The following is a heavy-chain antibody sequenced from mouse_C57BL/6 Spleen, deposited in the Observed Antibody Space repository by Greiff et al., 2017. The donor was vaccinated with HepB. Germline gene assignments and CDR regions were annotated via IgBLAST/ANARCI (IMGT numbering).Heavy chain of an antibody. CDR1: GFTFSNYW. D-gene: IGHD1-1*01. V-gene: IGHV6-3*01. CDR2: IRLKSDNYAT. CDR3: TPTVVAKDWYFDV. Sequence: EVMLVESGGGLVQPGGSMKLSCVASGFTFSNYWMNWVRQSPEKGLEWVAQIRLKSDNYATHYAESVKGRFTISRDDSKSSVYLQMNNLRAEDTGIYYCTPTVVAKDWYFDVWGTGTTVTVSS. J-gene: IGHJ1*03.